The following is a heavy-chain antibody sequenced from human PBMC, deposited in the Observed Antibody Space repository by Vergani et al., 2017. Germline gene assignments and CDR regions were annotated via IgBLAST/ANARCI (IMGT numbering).Heavy chain of an antibody. Sequence: VQLVESGGGLVQPGGSLRLSCAASGFTFSSYAMHWVRQAPGKGLEWVAVISYDGSNKYYADSVKGRFTISRDNSKNTLYLQMNSLRAEDTAVYYCARGRRRMVATGLCDYWGQGTLVTVSS. V-gene: IGHV3-30-3*01. CDR2: ISYDGSNK. CDR3: ARGRRRMVATGLCDY. D-gene: IGHD5-12*01. J-gene: IGHJ4*02. CDR1: GFTFSSYA.